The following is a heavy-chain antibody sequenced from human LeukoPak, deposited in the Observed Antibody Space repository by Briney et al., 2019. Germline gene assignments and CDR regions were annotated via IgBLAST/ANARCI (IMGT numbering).Heavy chain of an antibody. Sequence: PGGSLRLSCAASGFTFSSYEMNWVRQAPGKGLEWVSYISSSGSTIYYADSVKGRFTIYRDNAKNSLYLQMNSLRAEDTAVYYCARDQITMVRGVIIRDYGMDVWGKGTTVTVSS. CDR1: GFTFSSYE. CDR3: ARDQITMVRGVIIRDYGMDV. CDR2: ISSSGSTI. J-gene: IGHJ6*04. D-gene: IGHD3-10*01. V-gene: IGHV3-48*03.